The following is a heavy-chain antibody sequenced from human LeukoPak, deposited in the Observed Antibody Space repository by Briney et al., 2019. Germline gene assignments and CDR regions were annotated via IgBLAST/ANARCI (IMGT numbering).Heavy chain of an antibody. CDR3: AKGGWLDD. D-gene: IGHD6-19*01. Sequence: GGSLRLSCAASGFNFNKYDMTWARQAPGKGLEWVSAITGRSDKTYYTDSVKGRFVTSRDNSKDTLYLQMNSLRAEDTALYYCAKGGWLDDLGQGALVTVSS. V-gene: IGHV3-23*01. CDR1: GFNFNKYD. J-gene: IGHJ4*02. CDR2: ITGRSDKT.